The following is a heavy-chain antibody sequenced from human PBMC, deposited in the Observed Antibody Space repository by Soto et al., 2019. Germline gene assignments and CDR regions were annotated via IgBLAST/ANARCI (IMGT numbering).Heavy chain of an antibody. Sequence: VESLRISCTGSGYDFNTAWFGWVRHLPGKGLEWVGIMYPGDSDTRYNPSLQGHVTLSADVTVSTAFLQWRSLKTSDTGMYFCARLPRDCNKTSCYYADHWGHGTQVTVSS. CDR3: ARLPRDCNKTSCYYADH. V-gene: IGHV5-51*01. D-gene: IGHD2-2*01. CDR2: MYPGDSDT. J-gene: IGHJ4*01. CDR1: GYDFNTAW.